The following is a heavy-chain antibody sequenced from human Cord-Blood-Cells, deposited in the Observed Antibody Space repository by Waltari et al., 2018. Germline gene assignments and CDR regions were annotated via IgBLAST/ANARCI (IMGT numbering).Heavy chain of an antibody. CDR2: ISSSGSTI. CDR3: VSPLGVDHTPDY. D-gene: IGHD3-10*01. Sequence: ELQLVESGGGLVQTGGSLRLSCAASGFTFSSYEMNWVRQAPGKGLEWVSYISSSGSTIYYADSVKGRFTISRDNAKNSLYLQMNSLRAEDTAVYYCVSPLGVDHTPDYWGQGTLVTVSS. J-gene: IGHJ4*02. V-gene: IGHV3-48*03. CDR1: GFTFSSYE.